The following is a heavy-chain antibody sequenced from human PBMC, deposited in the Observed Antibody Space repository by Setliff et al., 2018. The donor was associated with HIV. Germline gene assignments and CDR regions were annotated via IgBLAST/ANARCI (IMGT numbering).Heavy chain of an antibody. J-gene: IGHJ4*02. CDR3: ARVVVERATIFDY. Sequence: SETLSLTCTVSGGSISSADYYWSWIRQPPGKGLEWIGYIYYSGNTYFNPALKSRITMSVDTSEDQFSLKLSSVTAADTAVYYCARVVVERATIFDYWGPGTPVTVSS. D-gene: IGHD6-6*01. CDR1: GGSISSADYY. V-gene: IGHV4-30-4*08. CDR2: IYYSGNT.